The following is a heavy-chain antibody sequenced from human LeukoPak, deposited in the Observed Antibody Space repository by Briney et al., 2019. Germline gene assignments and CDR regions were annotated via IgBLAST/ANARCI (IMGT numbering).Heavy chain of an antibody. CDR1: GFTFSSYA. D-gene: IGHD3-10*01. J-gene: IGHJ4*02. CDR3: ARQNYYGSGGLDY. V-gene: IGHV3-30*14. Sequence: PGRSLRLSCAASGFTFSSYAMHWVRQAPGKGLEWVAVISYDGNNKYYADSVKGRFPISRDNSKNTLYLQMNSLRAEDTAVYYCARQNYYGSGGLDYWGQGTLVTVSS. CDR2: ISYDGNNK.